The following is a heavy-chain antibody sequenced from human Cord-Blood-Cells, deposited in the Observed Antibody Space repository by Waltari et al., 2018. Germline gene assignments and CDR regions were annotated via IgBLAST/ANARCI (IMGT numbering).Heavy chain of an antibody. CDR3: ASAFEDEYSSSSWYFDL. V-gene: IGHV1-2*02. D-gene: IGHD6-6*01. J-gene: IGHJ2*01. CDR2: DNPNKSGT. CDR1: GYTFTGYY. Sequence: QVPLVPSGAEVKKPGASLKVSCKASGYTFTGYYLHWVRQAPGPGLEWRERDNPNKSGTNYAQKVQGRVTMTRDTSISTAYMELSRLRSDDTAVYYCASAFEDEYSSSSWYFDLWGRGTLVTVSS.